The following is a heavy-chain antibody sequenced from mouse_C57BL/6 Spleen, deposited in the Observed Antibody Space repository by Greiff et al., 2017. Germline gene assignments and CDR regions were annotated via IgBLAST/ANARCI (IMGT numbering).Heavy chain of an antibody. V-gene: IGHV1-69*01. Sequence: QVQLQQSGAELVMPGASVKLSCKASGYTFTSYWMHWVKQRPGQGLEWIGEIDPSDSYTNYNQKFKGKSTLTVDKSSSTAYMQLSSLTSEDSAVYYCARGTGTYYFDYWGQGTTLTVSS. J-gene: IGHJ2*01. CDR3: ARGTGTYYFDY. CDR2: IDPSDSYT. D-gene: IGHD4-1*01. CDR1: GYTFTSYW.